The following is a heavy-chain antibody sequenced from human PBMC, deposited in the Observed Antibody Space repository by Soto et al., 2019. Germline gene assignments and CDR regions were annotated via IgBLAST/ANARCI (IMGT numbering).Heavy chain of an antibody. CDR1: GGSISSYY. J-gene: IGHJ4*02. V-gene: IGHV4-59*08. Sequence: PSETLSLTCTVSGGSISSYYWSWIRQPPGKGLEWIGYIYYSGSTNYNPSLKSRVTISVDTSKNQFSLKLSSVTAADTAVYYCARLRRIAAAGLGVWYFDYWGQGTLVTVSS. CDR3: ARLRRIAAAGLGVWYFDY. CDR2: IYYSGST. D-gene: IGHD6-13*01.